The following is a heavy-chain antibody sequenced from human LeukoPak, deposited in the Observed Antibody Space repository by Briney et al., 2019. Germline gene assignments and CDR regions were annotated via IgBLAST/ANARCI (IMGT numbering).Heavy chain of an antibody. V-gene: IGHV4-59*12. D-gene: IGHD6-19*01. CDR3: ARWWLVHQAFDY. Sequence: SETLSLTCTVSGGSISSYYWSWIRQPPGKGLGWIGYIYYSGSTNYNPSLKSRVTISVDTSKNQFSLKLSSVTAADTAVYYCARWWLVHQAFDYWGQGTLVTVSS. J-gene: IGHJ4*02. CDR2: IYYSGST. CDR1: GGSISSYY.